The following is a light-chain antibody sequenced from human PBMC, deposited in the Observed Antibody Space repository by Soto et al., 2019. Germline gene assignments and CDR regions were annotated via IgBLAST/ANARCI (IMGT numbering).Light chain of an antibody. V-gene: IGLV2-14*01. CDR2: DVS. J-gene: IGLJ2*01. CDR3: TSYTSTSTRVV. Sequence: QSALTQPASVSGSPGQSITISCTGTSSDVGAYNYVSWYQQHPGKAPKLMIYDVSNRPSGVSSRFSGSKSGNTASLTISGLQAEDEADYYCTSYTSTSTRVVFGTGTKLTVL. CDR1: SSDVGAYNY.